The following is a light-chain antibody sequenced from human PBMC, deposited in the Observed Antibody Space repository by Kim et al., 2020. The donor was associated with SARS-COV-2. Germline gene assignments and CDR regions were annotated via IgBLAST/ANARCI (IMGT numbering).Light chain of an antibody. CDR3: SSYAGTNSVI. V-gene: IGLV2-8*01. CDR2: ELT. J-gene: IGLJ2*01. CDR1: TSDVGAYNY. Sequence: GQSVAIACPGTTSDVGAYNYVSWYHQHPGKAPKLMLYELTKRPSGVPDRFSGSKSGNTASLTVSGLQAEDEAHYYCSSYAGTNSVIFGGGTQLTVL.